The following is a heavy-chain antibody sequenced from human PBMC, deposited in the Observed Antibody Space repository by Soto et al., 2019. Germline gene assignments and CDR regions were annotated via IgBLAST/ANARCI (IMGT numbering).Heavy chain of an antibody. Sequence: PSETLSLTCDVDGGSFSGYYWSWIRQPPGKGLEWIGEINHFGSSNYNPSLKSRITISVDTSKTQFSLKLSSVTAADTAVYYCARHRGCSSTSCYKKGGHWFDPRGQGTLVTVSS. CDR2: INHFGSS. D-gene: IGHD2-2*01. V-gene: IGHV4-34*01. CDR3: ARHRGCSSTSCYKKGGHWFDP. CDR1: GGSFSGYY. J-gene: IGHJ5*02.